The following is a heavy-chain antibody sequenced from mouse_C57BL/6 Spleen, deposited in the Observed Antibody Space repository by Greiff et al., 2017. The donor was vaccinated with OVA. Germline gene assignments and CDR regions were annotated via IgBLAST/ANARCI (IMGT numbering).Heavy chain of an antibody. CDR2: ISYDGSN. V-gene: IGHV3-6*01. J-gene: IGHJ2*01. Sequence: EVQLKESGPGLVKPSQSLSLTCSVTGYSITSGYYWNWIRQFPGNKLEWMGYISYDGSNNYNPSLKNRISITRDTSKNQFFLKLNSVTTEDTATYYCARGGYYDYDGYFDYWGQGTTLTVSS. D-gene: IGHD2-4*01. CDR1: GYSITSGYY. CDR3: ARGGYYDYDGYFDY.